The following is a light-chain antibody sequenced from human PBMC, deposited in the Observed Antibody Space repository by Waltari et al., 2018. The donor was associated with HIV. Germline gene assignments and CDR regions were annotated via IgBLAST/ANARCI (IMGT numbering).Light chain of an antibody. J-gene: IGLJ2*01. CDR1: DLLAKY. CDR3: QVWDRGTAV. CDR2: QDT. V-gene: IGLV3-1*01. Sequence: SYDLTQPLSVSVSPGETARITCSGDDLLAKYAYWYQQKPGQSPLLVIYQDTQRPSGIPDRFSGSSSGNTAALTISGTQPMDEADYFCQVWDRGTAVFGGGTKVTVL.